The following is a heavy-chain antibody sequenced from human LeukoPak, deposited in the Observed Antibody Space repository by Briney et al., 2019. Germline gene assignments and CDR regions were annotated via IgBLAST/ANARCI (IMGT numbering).Heavy chain of an antibody. V-gene: IGHV3-33*01. J-gene: IGHJ4*02. Sequence: GGSLRLSCAASGFTFSHYAFHWVRQAPGKGLEWLAVIWSDGSNKFYGDAVKGRFTIDRDDSQKTVYLQMNSLRVEYTATYYCARDAQRGFDYSNSLKYWGQGSLVTVSS. CDR2: IWSDGSNK. CDR1: GFTFSHYA. CDR3: ARDAQRGFDYSNSLKY. D-gene: IGHD4-11*01.